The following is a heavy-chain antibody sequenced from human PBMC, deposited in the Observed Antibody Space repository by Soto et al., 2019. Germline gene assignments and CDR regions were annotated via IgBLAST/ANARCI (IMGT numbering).Heavy chain of an antibody. Sequence: EVQLVESGGGLVQPGGSLRLSCTASGFTFSSYNMNWVRQAPGKGLEWVSYISTRSSTIYYADSVMGRFTISRDNAKNSLYLHMNSLRADDTAVYYCARDPFSYCSGGTCYSVPWGQGTLVTVSS. CDR3: ARDPFSYCSGGTCYSVP. D-gene: IGHD2-15*01. V-gene: IGHV3-48*01. CDR2: ISTRSSTI. J-gene: IGHJ5*02. CDR1: GFTFSSYN.